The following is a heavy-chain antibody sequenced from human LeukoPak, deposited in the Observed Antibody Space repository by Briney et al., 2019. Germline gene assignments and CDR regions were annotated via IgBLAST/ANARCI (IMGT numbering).Heavy chain of an antibody. CDR2: IYSGGST. V-gene: IGHV3-66*01. J-gene: IGHJ4*02. CDR1: GFTVSSNY. D-gene: IGHD3-22*01. Sequence: GALRLSCAASGFTVSSNYMSWVRQAPGKGLEWVSVIYSGGSTYYADSVKGRFTISRDNAKNSLYLQMNSLRAEDTAVYYCAREDSSGYYSTTSNFDYWGQGTLVTVSS. CDR3: AREDSSGYYSTTSNFDY.